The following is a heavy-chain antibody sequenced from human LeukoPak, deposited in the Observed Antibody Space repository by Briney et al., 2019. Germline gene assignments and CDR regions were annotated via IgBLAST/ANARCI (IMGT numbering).Heavy chain of an antibody. CDR3: ARRSTGSSSSVFDY. D-gene: IGHD6-6*01. V-gene: IGHV4-39*01. CDR1: GGSISSASYY. CDR2: IYYSGNT. J-gene: IGHJ4*02. Sequence: PSETLSLTCTVSGGSISSASYYWGWIRQPPGKGLEWIGSIYYSGNTNYNPSLKSRISMSVDTSKNQFSLKLSSVTAADTAVYYCARRSTGSSSSVFDYWGQGTLVTVSS.